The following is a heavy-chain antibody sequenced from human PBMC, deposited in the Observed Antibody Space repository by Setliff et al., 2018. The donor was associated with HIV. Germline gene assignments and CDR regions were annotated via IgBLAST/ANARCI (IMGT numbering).Heavy chain of an antibody. J-gene: IGHJ6*03. CDR2: INHSGST. D-gene: IGHD3-16*02. CDR3: ARGLPGTYRYSYYYYYMDV. V-gene: IGHV4-34*01. Sequence: PSETLSLTCAVYGGSFSGYYWSWIRQPPGKGLERIGEINHSGSTNYNPSLKSRVTISIDTSKNQFSLKVSSVTAADTALYYCARGLPGTYRYSYYYYYMDVWDKGTTVTVS. CDR1: GGSFSGYY.